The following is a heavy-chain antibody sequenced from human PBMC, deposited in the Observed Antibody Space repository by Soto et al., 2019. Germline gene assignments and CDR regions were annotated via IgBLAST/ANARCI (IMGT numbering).Heavy chain of an antibody. V-gene: IGHV3-23*01. CDR3: ARTSSPDAFDI. Sequence: GGSLRLSCAASEFTFSNYAMSWVRQAPGKGLEWVSSISDNGGTTDYADSVKGRFTISRDNSKNTLYLQMNSLRSEDTAVYHCARTSSPDAFDIWGQGTMVTVSS. CDR1: EFTFSNYA. CDR2: ISDNGGTT. J-gene: IGHJ3*02. D-gene: IGHD6-13*01.